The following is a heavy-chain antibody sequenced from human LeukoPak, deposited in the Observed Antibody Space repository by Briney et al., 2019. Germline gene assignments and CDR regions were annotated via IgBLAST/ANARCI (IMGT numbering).Heavy chain of an antibody. CDR3: ARDSNYYDSSGYYYVGAFDI. Sequence: SETLSLTCTVSGGSISSYYWSWIRQPAGKGLEWIGRIYTSGSTNYNPSLKSRVTMSVDTSKNQFSPKLSSVTAADTAVYYCARDSNYYDSSGYYYVGAFDIWGQGTMVTVSS. CDR1: GGSISSYY. J-gene: IGHJ3*02. D-gene: IGHD3-22*01. V-gene: IGHV4-4*07. CDR2: IYTSGST.